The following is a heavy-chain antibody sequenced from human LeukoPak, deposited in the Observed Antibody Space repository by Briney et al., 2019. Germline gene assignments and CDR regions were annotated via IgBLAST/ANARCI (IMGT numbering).Heavy chain of an antibody. V-gene: IGHV4-61*02. CDR3: ARDEPDYYDSSGYEPNDAFDI. CDR1: GGSISSGSYY. Sequence: SQTLSLTCTASGGSISSGSYYWSWIRQPAGKGLEWIVRIYTSGSTNYYPSLKSRVTISVDTSKHQFSLKLSSVTAADTAAYYCARDEPDYYDSSGYEPNDAFDIWGQGTMVTVSS. D-gene: IGHD3-22*01. J-gene: IGHJ3*02. CDR2: IYTSGST.